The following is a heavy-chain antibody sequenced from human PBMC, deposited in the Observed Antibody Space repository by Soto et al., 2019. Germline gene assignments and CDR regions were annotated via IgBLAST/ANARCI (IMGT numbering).Heavy chain of an antibody. CDR2: ISGSGGRT. D-gene: IGHD3-22*01. V-gene: IGHV3-23*01. CDR1: GFTFGSYA. Sequence: PGGSLRLSCAATGFTFGSYAMSWVRQAPGKGLEWVSIISGSGGRTYYADSVRGRFTISRGNSKNTLYLQMNSLRAEDTAVYYCAKDSSGYYPGWGQGTLVTVSS. J-gene: IGHJ4*02. CDR3: AKDSSGYYPG.